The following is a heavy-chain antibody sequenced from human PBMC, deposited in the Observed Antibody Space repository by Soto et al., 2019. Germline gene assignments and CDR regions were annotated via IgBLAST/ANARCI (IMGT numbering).Heavy chain of an antibody. Sequence: SETLSLTCSVSGDSISTVDYFWAWIRQPPGQALEYIGYIYKSTTTYYNPSFESRVAISLDTSKSQFSLTVTSVTAADTSVYFCARGRYCLTGRCFPNWFDSWGQGTLVTVSS. D-gene: IGHD2-15*01. CDR1: GDSISTVDYF. CDR2: IYKSTTT. V-gene: IGHV4-30-4*01. J-gene: IGHJ5*01. CDR3: ARGRYCLTGRCFPNWFDS.